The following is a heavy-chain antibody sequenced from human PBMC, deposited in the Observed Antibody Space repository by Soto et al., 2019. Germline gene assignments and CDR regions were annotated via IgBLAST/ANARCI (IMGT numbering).Heavy chain of an antibody. V-gene: IGHV1-2*04. CDR3: ARDPNWGSHAFDI. Sequence: ASVKVSCKASGYTFTGYYMHWVRQAPGQGLEWMGWINPNSGGTNYAQKFQGWVTMTRDTSISTAYMELSRLRSDDTAVYYCARDPNWGSHAFDIWGQGTMVTVSS. D-gene: IGHD7-27*01. CDR1: GYTFTGYY. CDR2: INPNSGGT. J-gene: IGHJ3*02.